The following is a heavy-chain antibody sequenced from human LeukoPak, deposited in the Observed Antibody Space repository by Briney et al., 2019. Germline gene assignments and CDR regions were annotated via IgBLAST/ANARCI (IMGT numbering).Heavy chain of an antibody. Sequence: TASKTLSLTCAVSGGSISSSNWWSWVRQPPGKGLEWIGEIYHSGSTNYNPSLKSRVTLSVVKSKNQFSLKLSSVTAADTAVYYCARTTYYDLWSGYYRGGRLDYWGQGTLVTVSS. CDR2: IYHSGST. D-gene: IGHD3-3*01. J-gene: IGHJ4*02. CDR1: GGSISSSNW. CDR3: ARTTYYDLWSGYYRGGRLDY. V-gene: IGHV4-4*02.